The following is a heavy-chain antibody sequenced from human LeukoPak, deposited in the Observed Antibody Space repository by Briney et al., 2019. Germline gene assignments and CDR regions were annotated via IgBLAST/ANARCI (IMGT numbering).Heavy chain of an antibody. CDR1: GYIFTIYY. CDR2: INPKGGST. Sequence: ASVNVSCRASGYIFTIYYMHCVRHAPGQGLEWRGVINPKGGSTSYAQKFHGRVTMTRDTSTSTVYMDLSSLRSEDTAVYYCARDNFDYGGNPGSYWGQGTLVTVSS. J-gene: IGHJ4*02. CDR3: ARDNFDYGGNPGSY. V-gene: IGHV1-46*01. D-gene: IGHD4-23*01.